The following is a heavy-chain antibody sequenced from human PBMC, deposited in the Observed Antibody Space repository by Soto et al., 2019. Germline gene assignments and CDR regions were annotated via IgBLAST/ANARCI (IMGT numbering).Heavy chain of an antibody. Sequence: QVQLVQSGPEVKKPGASVKVACKASGYTFLKYGINWVRQAPGQGLEWMGGIQTDNDHASFAQKFEGRVTMTTDTDTRTVYMELRDLRSDDTAVYYCAKDLGSGYRFDYWGQGTPVSVSS. J-gene: IGHJ4*02. D-gene: IGHD3-9*01. CDR2: IQTDNDHA. CDR3: AKDLGSGYRFDY. V-gene: IGHV1-18*01. CDR1: GYTFLKYG.